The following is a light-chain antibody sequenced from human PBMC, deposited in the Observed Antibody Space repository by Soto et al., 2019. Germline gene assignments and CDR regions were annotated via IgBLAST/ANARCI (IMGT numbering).Light chain of an antibody. V-gene: IGKV1-27*01. CDR2: SAS. CDR1: QDMRKS. Sequence: DIEMTQSPSSLSASVGDRVTITCRASQDMRKSVVWYQQKPGKVPKLLIDSASTLQSGVPIRFSGRRSGTDFTLTISSLQPEDVATYYCQNYDTISLTFGGGTKVEI. J-gene: IGKJ4*01. CDR3: QNYDTISLT.